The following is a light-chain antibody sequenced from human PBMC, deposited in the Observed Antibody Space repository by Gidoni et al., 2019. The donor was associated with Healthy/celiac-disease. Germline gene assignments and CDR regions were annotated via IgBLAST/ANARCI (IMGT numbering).Light chain of an antibody. V-gene: IGKV1-5*03. Sequence: DIQMTQSPSTLSASVGDRVTITCRASQSISSWLAWYQQKPGKAHKLLIYNASSLESGVPSRFSGSGSGTEFTITISSLQSDEFATYYCQQYNSYSPTFGQXTKVEIK. CDR2: NAS. CDR1: QSISSW. J-gene: IGKJ1*01. CDR3: QQYNSYSPT.